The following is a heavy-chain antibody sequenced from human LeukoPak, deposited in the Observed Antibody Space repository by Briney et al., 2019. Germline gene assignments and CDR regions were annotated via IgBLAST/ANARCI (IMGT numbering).Heavy chain of an antibody. Sequence: GGSLRLSCAASGFTFSSYGMHWVRQAPGKGLEWVVVIWYDGSNKYYADSVKGRFTISGDNSKNTLYLQMNSLRAEDTAVYYCARAAVADYFDYWGQGTLVTVSS. J-gene: IGHJ4*02. CDR1: GFTFSSYG. V-gene: IGHV3-33*01. D-gene: IGHD6-19*01. CDR3: ARAAVADYFDY. CDR2: IWYDGSNK.